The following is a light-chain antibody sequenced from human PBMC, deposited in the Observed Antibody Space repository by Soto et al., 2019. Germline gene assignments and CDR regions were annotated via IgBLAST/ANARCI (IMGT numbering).Light chain of an antibody. CDR2: AAS. V-gene: IGKV1-39*01. Sequence: DIQMTQSPSSLSASVGDRVTITCRASQSISSYLNWYQQKPGKAPKLLIYAASSLQSVSPSRFSGSGSGTDFTLTISSLQPEYFATYYCQQSYSTPRTFGQGTKLEIK. CDR3: QQSYSTPRT. CDR1: QSISSY. J-gene: IGKJ2*02.